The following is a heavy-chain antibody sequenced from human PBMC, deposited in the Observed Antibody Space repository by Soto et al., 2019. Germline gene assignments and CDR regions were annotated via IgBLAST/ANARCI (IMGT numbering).Heavy chain of an antibody. J-gene: IGHJ4*02. CDR1: GFSFTIYS. Sequence: EVQLVESGGGLVQPGGSLRLSCAASGFSFTIYSMSWARQAPGQGLEWVAHISHSSSTIYYADSVKGRFIISRDNARNSLYLQMNSLKDEDTAVYYCARRYSSSWYVFDYWGQGSLVTVSS. CDR2: ISHSSSTI. D-gene: IGHD6-13*01. V-gene: IGHV3-48*02. CDR3: ARRYSSSWYVFDY.